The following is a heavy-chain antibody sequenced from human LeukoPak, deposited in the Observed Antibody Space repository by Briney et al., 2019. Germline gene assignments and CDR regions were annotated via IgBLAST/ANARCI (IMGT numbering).Heavy chain of an antibody. V-gene: IGHV1-46*01. CDR2: INPSGGT. Sequence: GASVKVSCKASGNTFSIYNMHWARQAPGQGLEWMGIINPSGGTSYAQKLQGRITMTRDTSTSTVYMELSSLRSEDTAVYYCATASPYDFWSGYFFDYWGQGTLVTVSS. D-gene: IGHD3-3*01. CDR3: ATASPYDFWSGYFFDY. CDR1: GNTFSIYN. J-gene: IGHJ4*02.